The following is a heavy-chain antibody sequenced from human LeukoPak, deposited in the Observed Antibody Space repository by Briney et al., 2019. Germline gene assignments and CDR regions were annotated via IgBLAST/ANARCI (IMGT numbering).Heavy chain of an antibody. CDR2: ISSSTSPI. V-gene: IGHV3-48*02. J-gene: IGHJ5*01. CDR1: GFTISSYA. Sequence: QTGGSLRLSCAASGFTISSYAMNWVRQAPGKGLEWVSYISSSTSPINYADSVKGRFTISRDNAKNSLYLQMNSLRDEDTAVYYCARDCRLNCARQPGFDSWGQGTLVTVSS. CDR3: ARDCRLNCARQPGFDS. D-gene: IGHD1-1*01.